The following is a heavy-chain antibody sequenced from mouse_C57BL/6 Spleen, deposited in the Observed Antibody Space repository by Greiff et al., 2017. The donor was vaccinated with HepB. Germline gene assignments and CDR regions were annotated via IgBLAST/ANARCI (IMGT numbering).Heavy chain of an antibody. CDR3: TIGRDSSGLFAY. J-gene: IGHJ3*01. Sequence: QVQLKQSGAELVRPGASVTLSCKASGYTFTDYEMHWVKQTPVHGLEWIGAIDPETGGTAYNQKFKGKAILTADKSSSTAYMELRSLTSEDSAVYYCTIGRDSSGLFAYWGQGTLVTVSA. D-gene: IGHD3-2*02. V-gene: IGHV1-15*01. CDR2: IDPETGGT. CDR1: GYTFTDYE.